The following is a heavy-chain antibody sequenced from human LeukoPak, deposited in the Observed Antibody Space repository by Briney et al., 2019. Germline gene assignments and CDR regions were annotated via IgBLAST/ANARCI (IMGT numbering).Heavy chain of an antibody. CDR1: GGTFNSYA. CDR2: IIPIFGTA. CDR3: ASTPGYSSGWYSLYYFDY. D-gene: IGHD6-19*01. Sequence: SVKVSCKASGGTFNSYAISWVRQAPGQGLEWMGGIIPIFGTANYALKFQGRVTITADESTSTAYMELSSLRSEDTAVYYCASTPGYSSGWYSLYYFDYWGQGTLVTVSS. J-gene: IGHJ4*02. V-gene: IGHV1-69*13.